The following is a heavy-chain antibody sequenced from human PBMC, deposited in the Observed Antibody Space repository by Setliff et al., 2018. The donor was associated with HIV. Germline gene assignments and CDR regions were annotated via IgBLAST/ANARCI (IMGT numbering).Heavy chain of an antibody. CDR3: AKFVGAGEDFFDH. Sequence: GGSLRLSCEASAFIFTTYGMHWVRQAPGKGLEWIAFIRYDGNDKYYADSVKGRFTISRDNSKNSVYLQMHSLRVEDTAVYYCAKFVGAGEDFFDHWGQGALVTVSS. J-gene: IGHJ4*02. CDR1: AFIFTTYG. D-gene: IGHD6-13*01. V-gene: IGHV3-30*02. CDR2: IRYDGNDK.